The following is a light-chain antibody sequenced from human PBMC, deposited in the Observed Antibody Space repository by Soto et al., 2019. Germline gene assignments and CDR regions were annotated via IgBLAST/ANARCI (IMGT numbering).Light chain of an antibody. V-gene: IGKV3-11*01. CDR3: QHRMNWPLT. J-gene: IGKJ5*01. CDR1: QTVSSY. CDR2: DAS. Sequence: EIVFKQSPATLSVSTGERATVSGRASQTVSSYLLWYQQKPGQAPRLLIYDASNRATGVPARFTGSGSETDFTLTISSLEPEDFAVYYCQHRMNWPLTFGQGTRLEI.